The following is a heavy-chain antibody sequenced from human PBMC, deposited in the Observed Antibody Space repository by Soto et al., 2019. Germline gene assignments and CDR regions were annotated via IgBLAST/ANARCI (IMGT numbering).Heavy chain of an antibody. CDR3: ARVPSGYCSGGSCYTSHGMDV. D-gene: IGHD2-15*01. Sequence: QVQLRESGPGLVKPSETLSLTCTVSGGSISSYYWSWIRQPPGKGLECIGHIYYIGITNYNPSLKSRVTISVDTSKNQFSLKLSSVTAADTAVYYCARVPSGYCSGGSCYTSHGMDVWGQGTTVTVSS. CDR1: GGSISSYY. V-gene: IGHV4-59*01. J-gene: IGHJ6*02. CDR2: IYYIGIT.